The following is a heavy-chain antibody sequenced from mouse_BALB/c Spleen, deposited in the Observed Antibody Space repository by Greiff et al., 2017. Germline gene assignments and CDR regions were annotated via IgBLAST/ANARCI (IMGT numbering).Heavy chain of an antibody. CDR3: ARDRYYGGSYAGYYAMDY. CDR2: ISDGGSYT. CDR1: GFTFSDYY. J-gene: IGHJ4*01. D-gene: IGHD1-1*01. V-gene: IGHV5-4*02. Sequence: EVKLMESGGGLVKPGGSLKLSCAASGFTFSDYYMYWVRQTPEKRLEWVATISDGGSYTYYPDSVKGRFTISRDNAKNNLYLQMSSLKSEDTAMYYCARDRYYGGSYAGYYAMDYWGQGTSVTVSS.